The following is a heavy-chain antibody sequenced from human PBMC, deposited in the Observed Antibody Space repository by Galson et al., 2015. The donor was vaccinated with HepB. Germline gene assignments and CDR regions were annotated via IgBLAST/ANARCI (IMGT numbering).Heavy chain of an antibody. V-gene: IGHV1-3*01. Sequence: SVKVSCKASGYTFTSYGIHWVRQAPGQRLEWMGWINAGNGDTKYSQKFQGRVTITRDTSARTAYMELSSLRSEDTAVFYCARDGDYYDSSGYSWVVDYYYYGMDVWGQGTTVTVSS. CDR1: GYTFTSYG. J-gene: IGHJ6*02. CDR2: INAGNGDT. CDR3: ARDGDYYDSSGYSWVVDYYYYGMDV. D-gene: IGHD3-22*01.